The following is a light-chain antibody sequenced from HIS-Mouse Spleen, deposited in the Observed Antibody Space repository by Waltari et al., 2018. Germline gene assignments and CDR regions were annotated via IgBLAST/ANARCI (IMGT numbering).Light chain of an antibody. CDR3: SSYTSSSTRGV. J-gene: IGLJ1*01. CDR2: DVS. CDR1: GSDVGGYNY. Sequence: QSALTQPASVSGSPGQSITISCPGTGSDVGGYNYVSWYQQHPGKAPKLMIYDVSNRPSGVSNRFSGSKSGNTASLTISGLQAEDEADYYCSSYTSSSTRGVFGTGTKVTVL. V-gene: IGLV2-14*03.